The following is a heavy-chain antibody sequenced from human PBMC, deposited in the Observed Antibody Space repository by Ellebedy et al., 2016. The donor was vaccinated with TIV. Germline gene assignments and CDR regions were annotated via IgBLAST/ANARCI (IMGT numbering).Heavy chain of an antibody. CDR2: IRQDGSEQ. J-gene: IGHJ4*02. CDR3: ARAVGTSGTGAPY. CDR1: GFTLSIYW. Sequence: PGGSLRLSCTTSGFTLSIYWMTWVRQAPGKGLECVANIRQDGSEQSYVDSVKGRFTISRDNSKNTLHLQMNSLRVEDTAVYYCARAVGTSGTGAPYWGQGTLVSVSS. V-gene: IGHV3-7*01. D-gene: IGHD3-10*01.